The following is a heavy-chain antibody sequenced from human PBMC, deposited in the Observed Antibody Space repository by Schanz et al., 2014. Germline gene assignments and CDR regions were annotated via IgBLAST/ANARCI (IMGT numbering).Heavy chain of an antibody. CDR1: GFKFTDYA. Sequence: EMQLLESGGGLAQPGGSLRLSCAASGFKFTDYAMTWVRQAPGKGLEWVATISGSSENTYYADSVKGRVTISRDNSKNTVNLQMNSLRAEHTAVYYCAKEKEEVAADGSVFDYWGQGTLVTVSS. D-gene: IGHD6-13*01. J-gene: IGHJ4*02. CDR2: ISGSSENT. CDR3: AKEKEEVAADGSVFDY. V-gene: IGHV3-23*01.